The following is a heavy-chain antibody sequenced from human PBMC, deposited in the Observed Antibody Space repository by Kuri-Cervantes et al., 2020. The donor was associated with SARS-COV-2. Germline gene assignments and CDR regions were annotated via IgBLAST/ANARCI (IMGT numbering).Heavy chain of an antibody. J-gene: IGHJ5*02. D-gene: IGHD2-2*01. V-gene: IGHV1-69*13. Sequence: SVKVSCKASGGTLNTYSFSWVRQAPGQGLEWMGGIMPIFGTADYAQKFQDRVTITADEPTNTAYMELGSLRSEDTAVYYCASRGNIVVVPAAMGENWFDPWGQGTLVTVSS. CDR2: IMPIFGTA. CDR3: ASRGNIVVVPAAMGENWFDP. CDR1: GGTLNTYS.